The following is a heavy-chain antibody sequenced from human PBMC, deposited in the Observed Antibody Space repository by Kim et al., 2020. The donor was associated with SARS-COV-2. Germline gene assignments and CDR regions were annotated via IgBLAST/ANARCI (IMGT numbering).Heavy chain of an antibody. Sequence: GGSLRLSCVTSGFTFSTYGMSWVRQAPGKGLEWVSGISRSGDGTYYADAVEGRFTISRDNSKNTVYLQVNGLRAEDTAIYYCAKSPYSVPGHFDSWGQGALVTVSS. CDR2: ISRSGDGT. CDR1: GFTFSTYG. CDR3: AKSPYSVPGHFDS. J-gene: IGHJ4*02. V-gene: IGHV3-23*01. D-gene: IGHD2-21*01.